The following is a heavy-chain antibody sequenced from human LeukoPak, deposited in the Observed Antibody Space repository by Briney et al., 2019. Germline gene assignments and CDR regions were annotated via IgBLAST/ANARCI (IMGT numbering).Heavy chain of an antibody. CDR3: ARVEYSSSSFDY. CDR2: ISYDGSNK. D-gene: IGHD6-6*01. J-gene: IGHJ4*02. Sequence: GGSLRLSCAASGFTFSSYATHWVRQAPGKGLEWVAVISYDGSNKYYADSVKGRFTISRDNSKNTLYLQMNSLRAEDTAVYYCARVEYSSSSFDYWGQGTLVTVSS. CDR1: GFTFSSYA. V-gene: IGHV3-30-3*01.